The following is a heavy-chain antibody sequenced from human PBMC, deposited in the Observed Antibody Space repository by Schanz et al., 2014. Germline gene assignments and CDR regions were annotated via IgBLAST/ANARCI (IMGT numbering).Heavy chain of an antibody. CDR3: AKDKQGSRSDDS. CDR1: GFTFSTYA. D-gene: IGHD2-15*01. CDR2: ITTGGNT. J-gene: IGHJ5*01. V-gene: IGHV3-23*01. Sequence: VQLLQSGGALVQPGGSLRLSCSASGFTFSTYAMSWARQTPGKGLEWVSSITTGGNTYYRDSVKGRFIVSRDNSKNTLELEMNRLRVDDTAVYYCAKDKQGSRSDDSWGQGTLVTVSS.